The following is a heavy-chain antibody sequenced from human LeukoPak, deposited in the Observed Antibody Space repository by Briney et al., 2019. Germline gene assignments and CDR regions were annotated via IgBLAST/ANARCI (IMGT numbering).Heavy chain of an antibody. CDR1: GGSISSDDYY. Sequence: PSETLSLTCTVSGGSISSDDYYWSWIRQSPGKGLEWIGYIYYSGSTYYNPSLQSRLTISVDTSKNQFSLKLSSVTAADTAVYYCAREGGVDHPGAFDIWGQGTMVTVSS. V-gene: IGHV4-31*03. CDR2: IYYSGST. CDR3: AREGGVDHPGAFDI. D-gene: IGHD1-26*01. J-gene: IGHJ3*02.